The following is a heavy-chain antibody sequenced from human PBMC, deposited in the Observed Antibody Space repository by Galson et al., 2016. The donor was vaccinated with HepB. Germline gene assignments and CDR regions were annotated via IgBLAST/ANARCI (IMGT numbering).Heavy chain of an antibody. D-gene: IGHD2-2*01. CDR3: VKDMGGYCSGTTCKEYYFYGMAV. Sequence: SLRLSCAASGFTFHDYTMHWVRQIPGKGLEWVSLVSHDSASIYYADSVKGRFIMSRDNSKNSLFLQMNSLKSDDTALYYCVKDMGGYCSGTTCKEYYFYGMAVWGQGTTVTVAS. CDR2: VSHDSASI. J-gene: IGHJ6*02. CDR1: GFTFHDYT. V-gene: IGHV3-43*01.